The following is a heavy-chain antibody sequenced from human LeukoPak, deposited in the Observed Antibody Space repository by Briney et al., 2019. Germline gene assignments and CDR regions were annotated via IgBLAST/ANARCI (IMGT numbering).Heavy chain of an antibody. CDR1: GGSINNYY. Sequence: SETLSLTCTVSGGSINNYYWSWIRQPAGKGLEWIGRIYTRGSTNYIPSLKSRVTMSVDTSKNQFSLKLSSVTAADTAVYYCARGRYCSAEICSGGDAFDIWGQGTMVSVSS. CDR2: IYTRGST. D-gene: IGHD2-15*01. J-gene: IGHJ3*02. CDR3: ARGRYCSAEICSGGDAFDI. V-gene: IGHV4-4*07.